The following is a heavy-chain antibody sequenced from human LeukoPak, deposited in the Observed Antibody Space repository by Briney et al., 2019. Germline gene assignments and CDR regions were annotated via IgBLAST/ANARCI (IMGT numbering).Heavy chain of an antibody. Sequence: SETLSLTCAVYGGSFSGYYWSWIRQPPGKGLEWIGDINHSGSTNYNPSLKSRVTMSVDTSKNQFSLKLSSVTAADTAVYYCARDSYYYDSSDYWFDYWGQGTLVTVSS. CDR3: ARDSYYYDSSDYWFDY. D-gene: IGHD3-22*01. CDR1: GGSFSGYY. CDR2: INHSGST. J-gene: IGHJ4*02. V-gene: IGHV4-34*01.